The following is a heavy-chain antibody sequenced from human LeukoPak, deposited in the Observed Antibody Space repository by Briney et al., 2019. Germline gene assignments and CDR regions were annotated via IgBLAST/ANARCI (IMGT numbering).Heavy chain of an antibody. CDR1: GFTFSSYA. J-gene: IGHJ4*02. V-gene: IGHV3-30-3*01. CDR3: ARESYYYDSSGYFQNQYYFDY. D-gene: IGHD3-22*01. CDR2: ISYYGSNK. Sequence: GGSLRLSCAASGFTFSSYAMHWVRQATGEGLEWVAVISYYGSNKYYADSVKGRFTISRDNSKNTLYLQMNSLRVEDTAVYYCARESYYYDSSGYFQNQYYFDYWGQGTLVTVSS.